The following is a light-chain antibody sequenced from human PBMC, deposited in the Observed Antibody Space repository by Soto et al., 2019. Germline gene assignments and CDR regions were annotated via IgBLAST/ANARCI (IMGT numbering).Light chain of an antibody. Sequence: QSALTQPASVSGSPGQSITISCTGTSSDVGGYNYVSWYQHHPGKAPKLMIFDVSNRPSGVSNRFSGSKSGNTASLTISGLQAEDEADYYCSSYPSSSTYVVFGGGTKLTVL. CDR3: SSYPSSSTYVV. CDR2: DVS. J-gene: IGLJ2*01. CDR1: SSDVGGYNY. V-gene: IGLV2-14*03.